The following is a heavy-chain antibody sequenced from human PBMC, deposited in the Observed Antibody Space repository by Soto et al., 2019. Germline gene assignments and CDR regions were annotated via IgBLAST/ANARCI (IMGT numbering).Heavy chain of an antibody. Sequence: XVSLRLSCAASGFTFSSYSMNWVRQAPGKGLEWVSSISRSSSYIYYADSVKGRFTISRDNAKNSLYLQMNSLRAEDTAVYYCARDPIIAMVRGVINWFDPWGQGTLVTVSS. J-gene: IGHJ5*02. CDR3: ARDPIIAMVRGVINWFDP. V-gene: IGHV3-21*01. CDR2: ISRSSSYI. D-gene: IGHD3-10*01. CDR1: GFTFSSYS.